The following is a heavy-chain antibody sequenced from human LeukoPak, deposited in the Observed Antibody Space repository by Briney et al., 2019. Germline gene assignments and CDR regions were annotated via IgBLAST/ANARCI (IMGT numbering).Heavy chain of an antibody. V-gene: IGHV3-30*19. CDR2: ISSDGSNK. Sequence: RAGGSLRLSCAASGFSFKDTGMHWVRQAPGKGLEWVAVISSDGSNKNHADSVKGRFTISRDNSKNTLYLQMNSLRTEDTAMYHCAKEAVPGSLGDYWGQGTLATVSS. CDR1: GFSFKDTG. J-gene: IGHJ4*02. CDR3: AKEAVPGSLGDY. D-gene: IGHD6-19*01.